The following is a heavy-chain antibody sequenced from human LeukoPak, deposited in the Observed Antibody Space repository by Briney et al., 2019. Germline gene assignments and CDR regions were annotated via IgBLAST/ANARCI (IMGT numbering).Heavy chain of an antibody. J-gene: IGHJ4*02. Sequence: SETLSLTCAVYGGSFSGYYWSWIRQPPGKGPEWIGEINHSGSTNYNPSLKSRVTISVDTSKNQFSLKLSSVTAADTAVYYCARVSGGYSYGPMIFDYWGQGTLVTVSS. D-gene: IGHD5-18*01. CDR3: ARVSGGYSYGPMIFDY. CDR1: GGSFSGYY. V-gene: IGHV4-34*01. CDR2: INHSGST.